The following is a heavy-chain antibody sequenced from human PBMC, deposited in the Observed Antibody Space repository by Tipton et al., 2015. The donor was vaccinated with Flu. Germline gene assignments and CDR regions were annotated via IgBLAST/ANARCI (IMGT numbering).Heavy chain of an antibody. D-gene: IGHD6-13*01. CDR3: ARMNVAAGSFYIAN. V-gene: IGHV4-38-2*02. CDR2: IDHSGTT. Sequence: PGLVKPSETLSLTCTVSGYSISSGYYWGWIRQPPGKGLEWIGSIDHSGTTYYNPSLKSRVTISVDTSQSQFSLRLSSVTAADTAVYYCARMNVAAGSFYIANWRQGTLVTVSS. J-gene: IGHJ4*02. CDR1: GYSISSGYY.